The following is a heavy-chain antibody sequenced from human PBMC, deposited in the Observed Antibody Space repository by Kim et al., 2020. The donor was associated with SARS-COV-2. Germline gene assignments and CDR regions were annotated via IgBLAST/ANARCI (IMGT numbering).Heavy chain of an antibody. CDR3: ARDVPYSLLQVDYYYYGMDV. V-gene: IGHV3-7*01. CDR1: GFTFSSYW. Sequence: GGSLRLSCAASGFTFSSYWMSWVRQAPGKGLEWVANIKQDGSEKYYVDSVKGRFTISRDNAKNSLYLQMNSLRAEDTAVYYCARDVPYSLLQVDYYYYGMDVWGQGTTVTVSS. J-gene: IGHJ6*02. CDR2: IKQDGSEK. D-gene: IGHD2-15*01.